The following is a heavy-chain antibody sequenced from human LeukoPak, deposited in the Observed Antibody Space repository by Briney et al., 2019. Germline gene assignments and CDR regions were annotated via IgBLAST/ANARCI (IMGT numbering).Heavy chain of an antibody. Sequence: SETLSLTCTVSGGSISSGSYSWSWIRQPAGKGLEWIGRIYTSGSTNYNPSLKSRVTISVDTSKNQFSLKLSSVTAADTAVYYCARVVSHYNWFDPWGQGTLVTVSS. V-gene: IGHV4-61*02. CDR2: IYTSGST. CDR1: GGSISSGSYS. J-gene: IGHJ5*02. CDR3: ARVVSHYNWFDP.